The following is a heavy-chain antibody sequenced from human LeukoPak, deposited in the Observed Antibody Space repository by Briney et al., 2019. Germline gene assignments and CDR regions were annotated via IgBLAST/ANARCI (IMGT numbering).Heavy chain of an antibody. J-gene: IGHJ5*02. D-gene: IGHD6-13*01. CDR3: ARGLARKGGIAAVWVWFDP. V-gene: IGHV1-18*01. Sequence: ASVKVSCKASGYTFTSYGISWVRQAPGQGLEWTGWISAYNGNTNYAQNLQGRVTMTTDTSTSTAYMELRSLRSDDTAVYYCARGLARKGGIAAVWVWFDPWGQGTLVTVSS. CDR2: ISAYNGNT. CDR1: GYTFTSYG.